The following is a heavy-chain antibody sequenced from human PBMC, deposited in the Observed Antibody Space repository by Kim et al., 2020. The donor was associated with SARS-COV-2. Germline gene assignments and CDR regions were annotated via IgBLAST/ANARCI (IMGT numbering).Heavy chain of an antibody. J-gene: IGHJ4*02. D-gene: IGHD2-2*01. CDR1: GGSISSFY. Sequence: SETLSLTCTVSGGSISSFYWSWIRQPPGKGLEWIGYIYYSGYTNYNPSLQSRLTISVDTSKNQFSLNLNSVTAADTAVYFCARHSTYGHFDYWGQGTLVT. CDR2: IYYSGYT. V-gene: IGHV4-59*08. CDR3: ARHSTYGHFDY.